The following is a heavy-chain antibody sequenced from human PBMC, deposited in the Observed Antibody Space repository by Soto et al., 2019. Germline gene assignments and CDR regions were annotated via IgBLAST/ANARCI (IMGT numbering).Heavy chain of an antibody. CDR1: GYTFTSYA. Sequence: ASVKVSCKASGYTFTSYAMHWVRQAPGQRLEWMGWINAGNGNTKYSQKFKGRVTITRDTSASTAYMELSSLRSEDTAVYYCARDGCSSTSCYEEVPDYWGQGTLVTVSS. V-gene: IGHV1-3*01. CDR2: INAGNGNT. J-gene: IGHJ4*02. CDR3: ARDGCSSTSCYEEVPDY. D-gene: IGHD2-2*01.